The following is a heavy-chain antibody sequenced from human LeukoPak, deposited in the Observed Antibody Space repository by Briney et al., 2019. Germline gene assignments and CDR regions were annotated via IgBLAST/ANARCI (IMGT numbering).Heavy chain of an antibody. CDR2: INPSGGST. V-gene: IGHV1-46*01. J-gene: IGHJ4*02. CDR3: ASRAVAGSVDY. D-gene: IGHD6-19*01. Sequence: ASVKVSCTASGYTFTSYYMHWVRQAPGQGLEWMGIINPSGGSTSYAQKFQGRVTMTRDTSTSTVYMELSSLRSEDTAVYYCASRAVAGSVDYWGQGTLVTVSS. CDR1: GYTFTSYY.